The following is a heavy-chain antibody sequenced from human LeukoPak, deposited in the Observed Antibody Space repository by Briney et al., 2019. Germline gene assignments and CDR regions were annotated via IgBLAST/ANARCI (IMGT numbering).Heavy chain of an antibody. CDR2: ISGGDGST. Sequence: GGSLRLSCAASGFTFSSYAMSWVRLAPGKGLKWVSSISGGDGSTYYANSVKGRFTISRDNSKNTLYLQMNSLRAEDTAVYYCAKSGLPRFDYWSQGTRSPSPQ. J-gene: IGHJ4*02. CDR3: AKSGLPRFDY. V-gene: IGHV3-23*01. D-gene: IGHD4-11*01. CDR1: GFTFSSYA.